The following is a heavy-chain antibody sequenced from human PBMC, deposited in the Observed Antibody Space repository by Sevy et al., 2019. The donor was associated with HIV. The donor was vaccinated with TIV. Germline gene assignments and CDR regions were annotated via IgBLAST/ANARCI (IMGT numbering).Heavy chain of an antibody. J-gene: IGHJ4*02. CDR3: AKGLRGYLFGEEGACDY. Sequence: GESLKISCKASGYTFSMYGITWVRQAPGQGLESMGWISPYNGYTTYAQKFQGRAIMTTNVPATTAYLELSSLRSDDTAVYYCAKGLRGYLFGEEGACDYWGQGTLVTVSS. CDR1: GYTFSMYG. CDR2: ISPYNGYT. V-gene: IGHV1-18*01. D-gene: IGHD5-12*01.